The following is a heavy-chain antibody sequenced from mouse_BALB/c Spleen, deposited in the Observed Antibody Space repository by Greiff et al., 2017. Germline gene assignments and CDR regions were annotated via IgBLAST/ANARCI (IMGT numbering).Heavy chain of an antibody. CDR3: ARDGYHGAMDY. D-gene: IGHD2-3*01. V-gene: IGHV1S29*02. J-gene: IGHJ4*01. Sequence: EVQLQQSGPELVKPGASVKISCKASGYTFTDYNMHWVKQSHGKSLEWIGYIYPYNGGTGYNQKFKSKATLTVDNSSSTAYMELRSLTSEDSAVYYCARDGYHGAMDYWGQGTSVTVSS. CDR1: GYTFTDYN. CDR2: IYPYNGGT.